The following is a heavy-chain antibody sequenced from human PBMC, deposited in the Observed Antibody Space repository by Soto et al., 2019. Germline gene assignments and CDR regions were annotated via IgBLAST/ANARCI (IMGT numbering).Heavy chain of an antibody. V-gene: IGHV4-4*07. CDR2: IYTSGST. CDR1: GGAIISYY. D-gene: IGHD3-3*01. Sequence: SETLSLTCTVSGGAIISYYWIWIRQPSGKGLEWIGRIYTSGSTNYNPSLKSRVTMSVDTSKNQFSLKLSSVTAADTAVYYCAREGAHYDFWSGYYGFDYWGQGTLVTVSS. CDR3: AREGAHYDFWSGYYGFDY. J-gene: IGHJ4*02.